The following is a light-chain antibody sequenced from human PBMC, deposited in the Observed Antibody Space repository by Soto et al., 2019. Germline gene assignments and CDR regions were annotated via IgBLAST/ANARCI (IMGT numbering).Light chain of an antibody. V-gene: IGKV1-33*01. CDR3: QQYDNLLSLT. Sequence: DIHMTQSPSTLSASVGYRFTITCQASQNINNYLNWYQQKPVRAPKLLXYDASNLETGVPSRFSGSGSGTDFTFTISSLQPEDIAKYYCQQYDNLLSLTFGGGTKVDIK. CDR1: QNINNY. CDR2: DAS. J-gene: IGKJ4*01.